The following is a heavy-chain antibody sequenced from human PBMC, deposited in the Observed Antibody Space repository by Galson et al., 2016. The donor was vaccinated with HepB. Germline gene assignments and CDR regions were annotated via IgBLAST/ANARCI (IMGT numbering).Heavy chain of an antibody. Sequence: SLRLSCAVSGFNVGNNYMSWVRQAPGKGLEWVSLIYSGGGTDYADSVKGRFTISRDNSKNTVHLQMNNMRAEDTAVYYCAKGADTAMDSWGQGTLVTVSS. V-gene: IGHV3-66*01. D-gene: IGHD5-18*01. CDR2: IYSGGGT. CDR3: AKGADTAMDS. J-gene: IGHJ4*02. CDR1: GFNVGNNY.